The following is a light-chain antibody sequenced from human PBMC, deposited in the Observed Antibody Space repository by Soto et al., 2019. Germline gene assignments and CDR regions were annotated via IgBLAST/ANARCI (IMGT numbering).Light chain of an antibody. Sequence: DIVMTQSPDSLAVSLGERATINCKSSQNVLYSSNNKNYLAWYQQKPGQPPKLLIYWASTRGSGVPDRFSGSGSETDFTLTSSSLQAEDVAVYYCQQYYTTPPWTFGQGTKVEIK. J-gene: IGKJ1*01. V-gene: IGKV4-1*01. CDR3: QQYYTTPPWT. CDR2: WAS. CDR1: QNVLYSSNNKNY.